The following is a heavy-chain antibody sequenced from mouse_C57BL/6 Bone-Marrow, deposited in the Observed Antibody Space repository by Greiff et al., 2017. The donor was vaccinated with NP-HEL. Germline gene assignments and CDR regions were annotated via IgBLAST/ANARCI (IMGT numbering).Heavy chain of an antibody. CDR3: KEGGAGRGWFAY. V-gene: IGHV1-5*01. J-gene: IGHJ3*01. CDR1: GYTFTSYW. Sequence: EVQLQQSGTVLARPGASVKMSCKTSGYTFTSYWMHWVKQRPGQGLEWIGAIYPGNSDTSYNQKFKGKAKLTAVTSASTAYMELSSLTNEDSAVYGGKEGGAGRGWFAYWGQGTLVTVSA. CDR2: IYPGNSDT.